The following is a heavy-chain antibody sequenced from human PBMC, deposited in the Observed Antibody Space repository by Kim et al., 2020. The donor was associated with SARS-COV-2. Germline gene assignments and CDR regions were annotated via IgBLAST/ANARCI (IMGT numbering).Heavy chain of an antibody. J-gene: IGHJ4*02. Sequence: SETLSLTCAVYGGSFSGYYWSWIRQPPGKGLEWIGEINHSGSTNYNPSLKSRVTISVDTSKNQFSLKLSSVTAADTAVYYCARVGPFHPYDYVWGSYRPFDYWGQGTLVTVSS. V-gene: IGHV4-34*01. D-gene: IGHD3-16*02. CDR1: GGSFSGYY. CDR3: ARVGPFHPYDYVWGSYRPFDY. CDR2: INHSGST.